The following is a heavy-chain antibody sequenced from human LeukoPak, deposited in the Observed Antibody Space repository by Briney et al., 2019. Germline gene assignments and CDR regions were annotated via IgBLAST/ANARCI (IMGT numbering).Heavy chain of an antibody. CDR2: SYYSGST. CDR1: GGSVSSGSYY. CDR3: ARDFLSDFWSGYYRNHWFDP. V-gene: IGHV4-61*01. Sequence: SETLSLTCTVSGGSVSSGSYYWSWIRQPPGKGLEWIGYSYYSGSTNYNPSLKSRVTMSLDTSKKQFSLKLSSVTAADTAVYYCARDFLSDFWSGYYRNHWFDPWGQGTLVTVSS. D-gene: IGHD3-3*01. J-gene: IGHJ5*02.